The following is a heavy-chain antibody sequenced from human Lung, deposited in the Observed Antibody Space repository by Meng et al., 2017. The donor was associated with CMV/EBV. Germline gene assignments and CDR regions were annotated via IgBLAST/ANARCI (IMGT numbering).Heavy chain of an antibody. CDR1: GFTFSSYG. CDR3: AKDGRGYSYGYGMDV. V-gene: IGHV3-30*02. J-gene: IGHJ6*02. Sequence: PCAASGFTFSSYGMHWVRQAPGKGLEWVAFIRYDGSNKYYADSVKGRFTISRDNSKNTLYLQMNSLRAEDTAVYYCAKDGRGYSYGYGMDVGGQGNXVTVSS. CDR2: IRYDGSNK. D-gene: IGHD5-18*01.